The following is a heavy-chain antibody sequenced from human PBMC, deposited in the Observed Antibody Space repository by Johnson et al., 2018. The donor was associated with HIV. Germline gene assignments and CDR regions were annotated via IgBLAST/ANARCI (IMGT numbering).Heavy chain of an antibody. CDR3: AKESKWESRTPHDFDM. CDR1: GFTFTKYG. Sequence: QVQLVESGGGVVQPGRSLRLSCAASGFTFTKYGMHWVRQAPGKGLEWVSVIFSGGSTYYADSVNGRFTISRDNSKNTIYLQMNSLRAEDTAVYYCAKESKWESRTPHDFDMWGQGTMVTVSS. D-gene: IGHD1-26*01. J-gene: IGHJ3*02. CDR2: IFSGGST. V-gene: IGHV3-NL1*01.